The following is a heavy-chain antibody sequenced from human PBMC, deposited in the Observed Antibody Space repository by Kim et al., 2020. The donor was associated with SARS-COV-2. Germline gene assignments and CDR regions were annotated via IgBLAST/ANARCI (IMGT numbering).Heavy chain of an antibody. CDR3: ARHGLAAYYSYYYGMDV. CDR2: IYYSGST. CDR1: GGSISSYY. D-gene: IGHD6-25*01. J-gene: IGHJ6*02. V-gene: IGHV4-59*08. Sequence: SETLSLTCTVSGGSISSYYWSWIRQPPGKGLEWIGYIYYSGSTNYNPSLKSRVTISVDTSKNQFSLKLSSVTAADTAVYYCARHGLAAYYSYYYGMDVWGQGTTVTVSS.